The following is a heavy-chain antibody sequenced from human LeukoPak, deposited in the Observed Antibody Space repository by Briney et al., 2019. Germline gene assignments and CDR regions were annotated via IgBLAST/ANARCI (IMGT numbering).Heavy chain of an antibody. V-gene: IGHV3-23*01. CDR2: ISGSGGST. J-gene: IGHJ4*02. CDR3: AKGSGYYYVGFDY. D-gene: IGHD3-22*01. CDR1: GGSISSGGYY. Sequence: LSLTCTVSGGSISSGGYYWSWVRQAPGKGLEWVSVISGSGGSTYYADSVKGRFTISRDNSKNTLYLQMNSLRAEDTAVYYCAKGSGYYYVGFDYWGQGTLVTVSS.